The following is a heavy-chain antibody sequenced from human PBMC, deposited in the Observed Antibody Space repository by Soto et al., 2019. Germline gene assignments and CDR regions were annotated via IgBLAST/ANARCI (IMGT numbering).Heavy chain of an antibody. CDR2: IYYSGST. CDR3: ARQYGGSYADY. Sequence: PSETLSLTCTVSGGSISSYSWSWIRQPPGKGLEWIGYIYYSGSTNYNPSLKSRVTISVDTSKNQFSLKLSSVTAADTAVYYCARQYGGSYADYWGQGTLVTVS. D-gene: IGHD1-26*01. V-gene: IGHV4-59*08. CDR1: GGSISSYS. J-gene: IGHJ4*02.